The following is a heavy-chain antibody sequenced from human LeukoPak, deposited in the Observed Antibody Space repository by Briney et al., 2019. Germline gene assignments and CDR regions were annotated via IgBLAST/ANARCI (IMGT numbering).Heavy chain of an antibody. CDR1: GFTFDDYA. CDR3: AKARITMVRGVIVPTLFDY. V-gene: IGHV3-9*01. D-gene: IGHD3-10*01. CDR2: IRWNSGSI. J-gene: IGHJ4*02. Sequence: PGGSLRLSCAASGFTFDDYAMHWVRQAPGKGLEWVSGIRWNSGSIGYADSVKDRFTISRDNAKNSLYLQMNSLRAEDTALYYCAKARITMVRGVIVPTLFDYWGQGTLVTVSS.